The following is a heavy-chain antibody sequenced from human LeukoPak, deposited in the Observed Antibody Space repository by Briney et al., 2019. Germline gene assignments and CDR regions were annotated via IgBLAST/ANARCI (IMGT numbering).Heavy chain of an antibody. J-gene: IGHJ3*02. CDR3: ARGFTIFEVADAFDI. CDR1: GGTFSSYA. V-gene: IGHV1-69*13. Sequence: ASVKVSCKASGGTFSSYAISWVRQAPGQGLEWMGRIIPIFGTANYAQKFQGRVTITADESTSTAYMELSSLRSEDTAVYYCARGFTIFEVADAFDIWGQGTMVTVSS. CDR2: IIPIFGTA. D-gene: IGHD3-3*01.